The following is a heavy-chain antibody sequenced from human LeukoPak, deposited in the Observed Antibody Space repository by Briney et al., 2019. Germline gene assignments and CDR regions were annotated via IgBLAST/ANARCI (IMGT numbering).Heavy chain of an antibody. D-gene: IGHD6-13*01. V-gene: IGHV3-23*01. CDR2: ISGSGDST. Sequence: PGGSLRLSCAASGFTFSSSAMSWVRQAPGKGLEWVSAISGSGDSTYYADSVKGRFTISRDNSKNTLYLQMNTLRAEDTAVYYCAKQPTSALAAAGTFDYWGHGTLVTASS. J-gene: IGHJ4*01. CDR3: AKQPTSALAAAGTFDY. CDR1: GFTFSSSA.